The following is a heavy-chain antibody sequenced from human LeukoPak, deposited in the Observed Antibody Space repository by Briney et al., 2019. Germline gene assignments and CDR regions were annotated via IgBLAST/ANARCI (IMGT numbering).Heavy chain of an antibody. Sequence: PSETLSLTCTVSGGSISSSSYYWGWIRQPPGKGLEWIGSIYYSGSTYYNPSLKSRVTISVDTSKNQFSLKLSSVTAADTAVYYCARQGVYSSSWKAKKYYFDYWGQGTLVTVSS. CDR3: ARQGVYSSSWKAKKYYFDY. V-gene: IGHV4-39*01. J-gene: IGHJ4*02. D-gene: IGHD6-13*01. CDR1: GGSISSSSYY. CDR2: IYYSGST.